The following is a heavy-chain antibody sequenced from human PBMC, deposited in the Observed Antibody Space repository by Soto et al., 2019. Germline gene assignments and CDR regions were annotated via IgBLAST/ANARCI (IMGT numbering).Heavy chain of an antibody. CDR3: ARDVPHGRVGSMDV. D-gene: IGHD2-15*01. CDR2: ISTDGGYR. Sequence: QVHLVEYGGDVVQPGTSLGLSCAASGFTFTNNAMHWVRQAPGKGLEWVAAISTDGGYRVYADFVKGRFTISRDNSKNTLWLQMNSLRAEDTAVYYCARDVPHGRVGSMDVWSQGTTVTVSS. V-gene: IGHV3-30-3*01. CDR1: GFTFTNNA. J-gene: IGHJ6*02.